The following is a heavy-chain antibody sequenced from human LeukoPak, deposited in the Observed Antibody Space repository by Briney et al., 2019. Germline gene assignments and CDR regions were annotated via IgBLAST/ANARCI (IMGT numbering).Heavy chain of an antibody. J-gene: IGHJ4*02. V-gene: IGHV4-34*01. CDR1: GGSFSGYY. Sequence: PSETLSLTCAVDGGSFSGYYWSWIRQPPGKGREWIGEISHSGSTNYNPSLKSRVTISVDTSKNQFSLKLSSVIAADTAVYYCARLGLTGDFDYWGQGTLVTVST. CDR3: ARLGLTGDFDY. D-gene: IGHD3-9*01. CDR2: ISHSGST.